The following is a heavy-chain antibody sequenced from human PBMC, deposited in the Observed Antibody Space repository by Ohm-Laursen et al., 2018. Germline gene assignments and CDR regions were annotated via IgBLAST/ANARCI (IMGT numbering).Heavy chain of an antibody. CDR2: IKSKAAGETR. CDR1: GFTFSSYD. Sequence: SLRLFCAASGFTFSSYDMNWVRQAPGKGLEYVGRIKSKAAGETREYAEPVKGRFTILRDDSKNTLSLQMNSLKTEDTGVYYCSTDHFSWGQGTLVTVSS. D-gene: IGHD2/OR15-2a*01. V-gene: IGHV3-15*01. CDR3: STDHFS. J-gene: IGHJ5*02.